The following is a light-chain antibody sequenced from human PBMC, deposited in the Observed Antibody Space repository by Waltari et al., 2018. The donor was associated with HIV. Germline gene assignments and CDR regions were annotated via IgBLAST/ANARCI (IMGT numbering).Light chain of an antibody. Sequence: DIQLTQYPSSLSASVGDRVTISCRASQTISTYLNWYQQKPGKAPKLLISGASSLQSGVPSRFSGGGFDTDFSLTISNLQPDDFATYYCQQSFSTLLTFGGGTKVEIK. CDR1: QTISTY. CDR2: GAS. CDR3: QQSFSTLLT. J-gene: IGKJ4*01. V-gene: IGKV1-39*01.